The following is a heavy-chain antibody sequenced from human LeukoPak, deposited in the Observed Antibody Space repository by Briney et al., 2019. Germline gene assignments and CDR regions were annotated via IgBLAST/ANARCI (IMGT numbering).Heavy chain of an antibody. CDR3: ARDITGGEDY. V-gene: IGHV1-18*01. J-gene: IGHJ4*02. D-gene: IGHD1-20*01. CDR2: IGGYNGDT. Sequence: GASVKDSCKASGYTFTRYSITWFRQAPGQGLEWMGWIGGYNGDTKYPQKFQDRVTVTTDTSSTTVYMELRSLRSDDTAVYYCARDITGGEDYWGQGTLVTVSS. CDR1: GYTFTRYS.